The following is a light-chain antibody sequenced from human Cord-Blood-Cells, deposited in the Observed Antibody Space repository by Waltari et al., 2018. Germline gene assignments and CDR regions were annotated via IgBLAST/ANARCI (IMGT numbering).Light chain of an antibody. CDR1: QSLLHSNGYNY. Sequence: DMVMTQSPLSLPVTPGEPASISCRSSQSLLHSNGYNYLDWYLQKPGQSPQLLIYLGSNRASGVPDRFSDSGSGTDFTLKISRVEAEDVGVYYCMQALQTPRTFGQGTKVEIK. V-gene: IGKV2-28*01. CDR3: MQALQTPRT. J-gene: IGKJ1*01. CDR2: LGS.